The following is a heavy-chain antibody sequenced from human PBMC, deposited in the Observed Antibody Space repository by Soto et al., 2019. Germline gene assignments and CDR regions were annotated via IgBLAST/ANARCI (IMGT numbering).Heavy chain of an antibody. CDR2: IVPIVDTS. J-gene: IGHJ4*02. D-gene: IGHD5-12*01. CDR1: GGTFSSYA. V-gene: IGHV1-69*12. Sequence: QVQLVQSGAEVRQPASSVKVSCKTSGGTFSSYAISGVRQAPGQGLEWMGGIVPIVDTSTYAQKFQGRVTITADESTSTVSMEQSSLRSDDTAVYYCVRVVAIPGYPDNWGQGTLVTVSS. CDR3: VRVVAIPGYPDN.